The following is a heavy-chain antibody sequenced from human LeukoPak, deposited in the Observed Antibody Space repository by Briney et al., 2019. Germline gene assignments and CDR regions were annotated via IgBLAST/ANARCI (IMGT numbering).Heavy chain of an antibody. CDR1: GGTFSSYA. CDR3: AREPYGSGSQPVDY. D-gene: IGHD3-10*01. J-gene: IGHJ4*02. CDR2: IIPIFGTA. Sequence: GSSVKVSCKASGGTFSSYAISWVRQAPGQGLEWMGRIIPIFGTANYAQKFQGRVTITTDESTSTAYMELSSLRSEDTAVYYCAREPYGSGSQPVDYRGQGTLVTVSS. V-gene: IGHV1-69*05.